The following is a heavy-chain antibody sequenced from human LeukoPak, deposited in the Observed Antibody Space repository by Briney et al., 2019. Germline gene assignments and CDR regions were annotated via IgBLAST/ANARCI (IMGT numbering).Heavy chain of an antibody. J-gene: IGHJ4*02. Sequence: GGSLRLSCAASGFTFSSSAMNWVRQAPGKGLEWVSAISGSGLSTYYADSVKGRFTISRDKSKNTLYLQMNSLRAEDTAVYYCAKGRGSGWYWALDYWSQGTLVTVSS. CDR3: AKGRGSGWYWALDY. D-gene: IGHD6-19*01. CDR2: ISGSGLST. CDR1: GFTFSSSA. V-gene: IGHV3-23*01.